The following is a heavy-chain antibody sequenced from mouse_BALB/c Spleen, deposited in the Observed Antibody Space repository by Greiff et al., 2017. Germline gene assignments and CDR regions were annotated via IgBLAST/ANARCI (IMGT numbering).Heavy chain of an antibody. V-gene: IGHV3-2*02. J-gene: IGHJ4*01. D-gene: IGHD1-2*01. CDR2: ISYSGST. CDR1: GYSITSDYA. CDR3: ARAAATPYYAMDY. Sequence: VQLQQSGPGLVKPSQSLSLTCTVTGYSITSDYAWNWIRQFPGNKLEWMGYISYSGSTSYNPSLKSRISITRDTSKNQFFLQLNSVTTEDTATYYCARAAATPYYAMDYWGQGTSVTVSS.